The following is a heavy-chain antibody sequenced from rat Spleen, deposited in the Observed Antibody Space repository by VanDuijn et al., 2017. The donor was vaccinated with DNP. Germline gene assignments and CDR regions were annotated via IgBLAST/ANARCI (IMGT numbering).Heavy chain of an antibody. CDR3: ARYGRGWYFDF. V-gene: IGHV2-16*01. J-gene: IGHJ1*01. D-gene: IGHD1-11*01. CDR1: GFSLTSYS. Sequence: QVQLKESGPGLVQPSETLSLTCTVSGFSLTSYSVSWVRQPSGKGPELMGRMWYDGDTAYNSALKSRLSISRDTSKNQVLLKMNSLQTEDTAMYFCARYGRGWYFDFWGPGTMVTVSS. CDR2: MWYDGDT.